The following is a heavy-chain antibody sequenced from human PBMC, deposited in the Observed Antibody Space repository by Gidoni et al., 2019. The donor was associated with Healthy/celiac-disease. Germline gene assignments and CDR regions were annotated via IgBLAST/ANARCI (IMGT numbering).Heavy chain of an antibody. CDR3: ARGGRQLVDP. CDR1: GFTFSSYE. J-gene: IGHJ5*02. V-gene: IGHV3-48*03. Sequence: EVLLVESGGGLVQPGGSLRLSCAASGFTFSSYEMNWVRQAPGKGRFTISRDNAKNSLYLQMNSLRAEDTAVYYCARGGRQLVDPWGQGTLVTVSS. D-gene: IGHD3-22*01.